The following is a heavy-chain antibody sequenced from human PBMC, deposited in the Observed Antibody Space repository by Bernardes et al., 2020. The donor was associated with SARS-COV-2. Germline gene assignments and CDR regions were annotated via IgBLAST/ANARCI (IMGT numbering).Heavy chain of an antibody. V-gene: IGHV3-30-3*02. CDR2: ISYDGSNK. CDR1: GFTFSSYA. D-gene: IGHD3-10*01. J-gene: IGHJ3*02. Sequence: GGSLRLSCAASGFTFSSYAMHWVRQAPGKGLEWVAVISYDGSNKYYADSVKGRFTISRDNSKNTLYLQMNSLRAEDTAVYYCAKSLLITMVRGVIRTDAFDIWGQGTMVTVSS. CDR3: AKSLLITMVRGVIRTDAFDI.